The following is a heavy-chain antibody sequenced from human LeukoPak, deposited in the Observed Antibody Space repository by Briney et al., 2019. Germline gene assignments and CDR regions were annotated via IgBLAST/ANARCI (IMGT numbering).Heavy chain of an antibody. D-gene: IGHD3-22*01. J-gene: IGHJ6*02. CDR1: GFTFRSYW. CDR3: ARDPIVVVRHNHYYYGMDV. Sequence: GGSLRLSCAASGFTFRSYWMSWVRQAPGRGLEWVANIKQDGSEKYYVDSVKGRFTISRDNAKNSLYLQMNSLRADDTAVYYCARDPIVVVRHNHYYYGMDVWGQGTTVTVSS. V-gene: IGHV3-7*04. CDR2: IKQDGSEK.